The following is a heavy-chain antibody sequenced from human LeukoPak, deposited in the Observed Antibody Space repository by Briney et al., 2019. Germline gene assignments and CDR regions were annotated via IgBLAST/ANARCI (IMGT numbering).Heavy chain of an antibody. CDR1: GDSISSGDYY. CDR2: ISSSGST. CDR3: ARSLAVVAALGGAFDI. D-gene: IGHD2-15*01. Sequence: SETLSLTCTVSGDSISSGDYYWSWIRQPAGKGLEWIGRISSSGSTNYNPSLKSRVTISVDTSKNQFSLKLSSVTAADTAVYYCARSLAVVAALGGAFDIWGQGTMVTVSS. J-gene: IGHJ3*02. V-gene: IGHV4-61*02.